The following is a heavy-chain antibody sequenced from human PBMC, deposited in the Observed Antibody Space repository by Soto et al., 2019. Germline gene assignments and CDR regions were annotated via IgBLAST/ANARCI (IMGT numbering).Heavy chain of an antibody. CDR1: GFTFSSYA. CDR3: ARAAYDYGDYGQYYYYYGMDV. Sequence: PWGSLRLSCAASGFTFSSYAMSWVRQAPGKGLEWVSAISGSGGSTYYADSVEGRFTISRDNSKNTLYLQMNSLRAEDTAVYYCARAAYDYGDYGQYYYYYGMDVWGQGTTVTVSS. D-gene: IGHD4-17*01. CDR2: ISGSGGST. V-gene: IGHV3-23*01. J-gene: IGHJ6*02.